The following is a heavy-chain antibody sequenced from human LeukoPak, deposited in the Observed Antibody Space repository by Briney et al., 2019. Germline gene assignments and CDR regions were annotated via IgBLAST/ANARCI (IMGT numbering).Heavy chain of an antibody. J-gene: IGHJ5*01. CDR3: ARVKWGAFRHCHS. Sequence: GESLKISCKASGYSFTNYWIGWVRQMPGKGLEWMGFVHPLDSDTRYSQSFQGQVTFSADKSISTAYLQWSSLKASDTAMYYCARVKWGAFRHCHSLDKGTRVTVPS. CDR2: VHPLDSDT. V-gene: IGHV5-51*01. CDR1: GYSFTNYW. D-gene: IGHD1-26*01.